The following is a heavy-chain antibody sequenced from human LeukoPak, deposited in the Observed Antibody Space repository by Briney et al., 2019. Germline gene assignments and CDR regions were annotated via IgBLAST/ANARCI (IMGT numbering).Heavy chain of an antibody. Sequence: SVKVSCKASGGTFSSYAISWVRQAPGQGLEWMGRIIPILGIANYAQKFQGRVTITADKSTSTAYMELSSLRSEDTAVYYCARALGFGELLVNWFDPWGQGTLVTVSS. D-gene: IGHD3-10*01. V-gene: IGHV1-69*04. CDR3: ARALGFGELLVNWFDP. J-gene: IGHJ5*02. CDR1: GGTFSSYA. CDR2: IIPILGIA.